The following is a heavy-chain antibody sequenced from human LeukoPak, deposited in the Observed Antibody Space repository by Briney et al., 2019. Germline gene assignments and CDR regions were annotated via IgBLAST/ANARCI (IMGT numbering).Heavy chain of an antibody. Sequence: GGSLKSSWKGSGSCFTSYWIGWGRQMPGKGLEWIGIIYPGDSDTRSRSSFQGKFTISADKSISTAYLQWSSLKASDTAMYYCARSSAIYYGDPPWGYYYYYMDVWGKGTTVTISS. CDR2: IYPGDSDT. V-gene: IGHV5-51*01. CDR1: GSCFTSYW. D-gene: IGHD4-17*01. J-gene: IGHJ6*03. CDR3: ARSSAIYYGDPPWGYYYYYMDV.